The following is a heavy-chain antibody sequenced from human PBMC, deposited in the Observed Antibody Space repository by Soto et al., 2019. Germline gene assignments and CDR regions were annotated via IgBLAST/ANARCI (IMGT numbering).Heavy chain of an antibody. Sequence: QVLLQESGPGLVQPSQTLSLTCTVSCGSINTAGHYWSWSRQLSVKGLEWMGYSYYNVFTNYKPYIKTSLDISRATGKNQFSLTLTSVTAADTAMYFCARTGQMVSSWYNTEFQDWGKGNLFTVSS. J-gene: IGHJ1*01. CDR3: ARTGQMVSSWYNTEFQD. CDR1: CGSINTAGHY. CDR2: SYYNVFT. D-gene: IGHD6-19*01. V-gene: IGHV4-31*03.